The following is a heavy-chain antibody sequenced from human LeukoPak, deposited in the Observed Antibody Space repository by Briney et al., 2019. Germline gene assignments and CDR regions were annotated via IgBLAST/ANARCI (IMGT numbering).Heavy chain of an antibody. Sequence: SVKVSCKASGGTFSSYAISWVRQAPGQGLEWMGGIIPIFGTANYAQKFQGRVTITTDESTSTAYMELSSLRAEDTAVYYCAKDRSYSPSPYYFDYWGQGTLVTVSS. D-gene: IGHD1-26*01. CDR3: AKDRSYSPSPYYFDY. CDR1: GGTFSSYA. CDR2: IIPIFGTA. V-gene: IGHV1-69*05. J-gene: IGHJ4*02.